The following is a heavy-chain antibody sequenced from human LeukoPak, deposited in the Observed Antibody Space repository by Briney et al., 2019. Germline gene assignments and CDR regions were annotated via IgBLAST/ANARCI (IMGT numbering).Heavy chain of an antibody. CDR2: IIPIFGTA. CDR1: GYTFTSYG. CDR3: ARDRLYSGSYSDLDY. J-gene: IGHJ4*02. Sequence: SVTVSCKASGYTFTSYGISWVRQAPGQGLEWMGGIIPIFGTANYAQKFQGRVTITADESTSTAYMELSSLRSEDTAVYYCARDRLYSGSYSDLDYWGQGTLVTVSS. V-gene: IGHV1-69*13. D-gene: IGHD1-26*01.